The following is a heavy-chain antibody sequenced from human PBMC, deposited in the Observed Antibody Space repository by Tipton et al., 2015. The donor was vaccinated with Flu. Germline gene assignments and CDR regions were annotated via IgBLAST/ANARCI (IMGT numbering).Heavy chain of an antibody. V-gene: IGHV3-33*08. Sequence: SLRLSCAASGFTFDESAMHWVRQIPGKGLEWVAVNWFDGGNEYYADSVKGRFTISRDNSKNTLYLQMKTLRAEDTAVYFCARDHSSNLGYYYYGMDVWGQGTTVTVSS. D-gene: IGHD3-22*01. CDR2: NWFDGGNE. CDR3: ARDHSSNLGYYYYGMDV. CDR1: GFTFDESA. J-gene: IGHJ6*02.